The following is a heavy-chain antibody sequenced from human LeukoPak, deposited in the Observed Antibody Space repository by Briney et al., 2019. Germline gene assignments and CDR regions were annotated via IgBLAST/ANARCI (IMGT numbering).Heavy chain of an antibody. J-gene: IGHJ6*02. V-gene: IGHV4-4*02. CDR3: ARVGRMQQVGSVYYHSLDV. Sequence: SGTLSLTCDVSGGSITQTNYWTWVRQPPGKGLEWIGEVNLQGSTNYNPSLMRRVAISVDTSANHVSLQLTSVTAADTAVYYCARVGRMQQVGSVYYHSLDVWGQGTTVTVSS. CDR2: VNLQGST. D-gene: IGHD3-10*01. CDR1: GGSITQTNY.